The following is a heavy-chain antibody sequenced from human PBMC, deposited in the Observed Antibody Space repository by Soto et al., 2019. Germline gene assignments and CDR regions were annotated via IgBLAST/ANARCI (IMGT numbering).Heavy chain of an antibody. CDR2: ISYDGRDK. D-gene: IGHD6-19*01. J-gene: IGHJ6*02. Sequence: GGSLRLSCAASGFTFSSYGMHWVRQAPGKGLEWVAVISYDGRDKYYADAVKGRFTISRDNSKNTLYLQMSSLRAEDTAVYYCVKDGSSGWPYFYDMDVWGQGTTVTVSS. CDR1: GFTFSSYG. V-gene: IGHV3-30*18. CDR3: VKDGSSGWPYFYDMDV.